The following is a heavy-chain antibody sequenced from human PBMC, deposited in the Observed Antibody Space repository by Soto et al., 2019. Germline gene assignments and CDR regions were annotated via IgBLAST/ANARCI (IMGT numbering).Heavy chain of an antibody. D-gene: IGHD2-15*01. CDR3: ARGRYCLTGRCFPNWFDS. CDR2: IYKSATT. J-gene: IGHJ5*01. Sequence: SETLSLTCSVSGDSISTVDYFWAWIRQPPGQALEYIGYIYKSATTYYNPSFEGRVAISLDTSKSHFSLNVTSVTAADTAVYFCARGRYCLTGRCFPNWFDSWGQGALVTVS. CDR1: GDSISTVDYF. V-gene: IGHV4-30-4*01.